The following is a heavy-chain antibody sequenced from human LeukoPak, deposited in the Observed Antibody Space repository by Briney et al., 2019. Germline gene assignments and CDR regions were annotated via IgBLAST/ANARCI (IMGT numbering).Heavy chain of an antibody. CDR2: INPNSGGT. V-gene: IGHV1-2*02. Sequence: ASVKVSCKASGYTFTGYYMHWVRQAPGQGLEWMGWINPNSGGTNYAQKFQGRVTMTRDTSISTAYMELSRLRSDDTAVYYCARVVYGYYDSSGYSDYFDYWGQGTLVTVSS. CDR1: GYTFTGYY. J-gene: IGHJ4*02. CDR3: ARVVYGYYDSSGYSDYFDY. D-gene: IGHD3-22*01.